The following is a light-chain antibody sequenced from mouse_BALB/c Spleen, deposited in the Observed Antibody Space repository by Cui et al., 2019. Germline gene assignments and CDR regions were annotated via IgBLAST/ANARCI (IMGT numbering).Light chain of an antibody. CDR3: QQWSSYPLT. J-gene: IGKJ5*01. CDR2: DTS. V-gene: IGKV4-55*01. CDR1: SSVSY. Sequence: QIVLTQSPAIMSASPGEKVTMTCSASSSVSYMYWYQQKPGSSPRLLIYDTSHLASGVPVRFSGSGSGTSYSLTISRMEAEDAATYYCQQWSSYPLTFGAGTKLELK.